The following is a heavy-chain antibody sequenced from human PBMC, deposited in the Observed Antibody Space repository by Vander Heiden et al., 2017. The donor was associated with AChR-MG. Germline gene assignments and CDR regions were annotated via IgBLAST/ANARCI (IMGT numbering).Heavy chain of an antibody. J-gene: IGHJ4*02. CDR3: ARESDSSGYARFDY. CDR2: IYSGGST. Sequence: EVQLVESGGGLVQPGGSLRLSCAASGFPVSSNYMSWVRQAPGKGLEWVSVIYSGGSTYYADSVKGRFTISRDNSKNTLYLQMNSLRAEDTAVYYCARESDSSGYARFDYWGQGTLVTVSS. CDR1: GFPVSSNY. D-gene: IGHD3-22*01. V-gene: IGHV3-66*01.